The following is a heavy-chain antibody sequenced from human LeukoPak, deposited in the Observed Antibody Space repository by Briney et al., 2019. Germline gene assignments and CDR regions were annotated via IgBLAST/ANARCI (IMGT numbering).Heavy chain of an antibody. D-gene: IGHD3-22*01. CDR1: GFTFTSYG. Sequence: GASVKVSCKASGFTFTSYGFSWVRQAPGQGLEWMGWISAYNGNTNYAQKLQGRVTMTTDTSTSTAYMEVRSLRSDDTAVYYCARDNRDSSGQNWFDPWGQGTLVTVSS. V-gene: IGHV1-18*01. CDR2: ISAYNGNT. CDR3: ARDNRDSSGQNWFDP. J-gene: IGHJ5*02.